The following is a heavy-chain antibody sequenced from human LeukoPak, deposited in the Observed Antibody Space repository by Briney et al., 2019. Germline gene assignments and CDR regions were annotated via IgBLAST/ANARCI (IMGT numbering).Heavy chain of an antibody. CDR2: IQYDGTDE. V-gene: IGHV3-30*02. Sequence: GGSLRLSCAGSEFTFSTHGIHWVRQAPGEGLEWVAFIQYDGTDEFYADPVKGRFAISRDNAKNSLYLQMNSLRAEDTAVYYCARAHTNWFDPWGQGTPVTVSS. CDR3: ARAHTNWFDP. J-gene: IGHJ5*02. CDR1: EFTFSTHG.